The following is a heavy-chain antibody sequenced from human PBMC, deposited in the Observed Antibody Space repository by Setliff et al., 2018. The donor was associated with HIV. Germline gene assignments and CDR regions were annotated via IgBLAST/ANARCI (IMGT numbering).Heavy chain of an antibody. CDR1: GGSISSGSYY. Sequence: PSETLSLTCTVSGGSISSGSYYWSWIRQPAGKGLEWIGHIYTSGSTNYNPSLKSRVTISVDTSKNQFSLKLSSVTAADTAVYYCARASSRLNRSGGSCYRAPYAFDIWGQGTMVTVSS. CDR3: ARASSRLNRSGGSCYRAPYAFDI. J-gene: IGHJ3*02. V-gene: IGHV4-61*09. CDR2: IYTSGST. D-gene: IGHD2-15*01.